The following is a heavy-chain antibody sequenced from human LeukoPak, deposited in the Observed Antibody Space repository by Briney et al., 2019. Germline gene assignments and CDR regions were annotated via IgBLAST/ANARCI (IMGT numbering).Heavy chain of an antibody. D-gene: IGHD1-26*01. CDR2: ISYDGSNK. CDR3: AKDSGSYLDY. Sequence: PGGSLRLSCAASGFTFSSHAMSWVRQAPGKGLEWVAVISYDGSNKYYADSVKGRFTISRDNSKNTLYLQMNSLRAEDTAVYYCAKDSGSYLDYWGQGTLVTVSS. CDR1: GFTFSSHA. J-gene: IGHJ4*02. V-gene: IGHV3-30*18.